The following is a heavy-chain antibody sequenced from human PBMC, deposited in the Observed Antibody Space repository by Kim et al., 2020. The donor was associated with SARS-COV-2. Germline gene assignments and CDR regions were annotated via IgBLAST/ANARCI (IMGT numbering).Heavy chain of an antibody. CDR1: GYTFTSYA. CDR3: ARDRRTTIFGVVIGDYYGMDV. J-gene: IGHJ6*02. D-gene: IGHD3-3*01. V-gene: IGHV7-4-1*02. Sequence: ASVKVSCKASGYTFTSYAMNWVRQAPGQGLEWMGRINTNTGNPTYAQGFTGRFVFSLDTSVSTAYLQISSLKAEDTAVYYCARDRRTTIFGVVIGDYYGMDVWGQGTTVTVSS. CDR2: INTNTGNP.